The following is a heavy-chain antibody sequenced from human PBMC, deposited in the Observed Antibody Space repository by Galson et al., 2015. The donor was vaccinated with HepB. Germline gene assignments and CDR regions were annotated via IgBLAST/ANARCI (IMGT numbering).Heavy chain of an antibody. V-gene: IGHV3-7*01. CDR1: GFTFSSYW. D-gene: IGHD2-2*01. J-gene: IGHJ6*02. Sequence: SLRLSCAASGFTFSSYWMSWVRQAPGKGLEWVANIKQDGSEKYYVDSVKGRFTISRDNAKNSLYLQMNSLRAEDTAVYYCARDKTVVVPAAPYGLWGQGTTVTVSS. CDR2: IKQDGSEK. CDR3: ARDKTVVVPAAPYGL.